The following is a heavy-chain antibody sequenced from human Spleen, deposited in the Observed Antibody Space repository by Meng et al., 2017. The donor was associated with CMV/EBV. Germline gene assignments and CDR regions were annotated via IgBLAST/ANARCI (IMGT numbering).Heavy chain of an antibody. Sequence: GGSLRLSCAASGFTFSSYAMSWVRQAPGKGLEWVSVIYSGGSSTYYADSVKGRFTISRDNSKNSLYLQMNSLRAEDTAVYYCARGLMGPPPNDAFDIWGQGTMVTVSS. CDR2: IYSGGSST. V-gene: IGHV3-23*03. CDR3: ARGLMGPPPNDAFDI. J-gene: IGHJ3*02. CDR1: GFTFSSYA. D-gene: IGHD2-8*01.